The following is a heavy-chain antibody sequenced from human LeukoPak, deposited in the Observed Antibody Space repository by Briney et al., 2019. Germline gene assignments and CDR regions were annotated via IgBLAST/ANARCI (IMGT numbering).Heavy chain of an antibody. Sequence: SETLSLTCAVYGGSFSGYYWSWIRQPPGKELEWIGEINHSGSTNYNPSLKSRVTISVDTSKNQFSLKLSSVTAADTAVYYCARAFRSSTSWRVHYYYGMDVWGQGTTVTVSS. V-gene: IGHV4-34*01. CDR1: GGSFSGYY. CDR3: ARAFRSSTSWRVHYYYGMDV. J-gene: IGHJ6*02. CDR2: INHSGST. D-gene: IGHD2-2*01.